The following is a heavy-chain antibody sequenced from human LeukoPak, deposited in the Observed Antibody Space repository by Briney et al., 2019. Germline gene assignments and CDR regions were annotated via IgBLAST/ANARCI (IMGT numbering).Heavy chain of an antibody. V-gene: IGHV3-64*01. Sequence: GGSLRLSCAASGFTFSSYAMHWVRQAPGKGLEYVSAISSNGGSTYYANSVKGRLTISRDNSKNTLYLQMGSLRAEDMAVYYCARDLSGRYYYGMDVWGQGTTVTVSS. CDR3: ARDLSGRYYYGMDV. CDR1: GFTFSSYA. D-gene: IGHD3-10*01. CDR2: ISSNGGST. J-gene: IGHJ6*02.